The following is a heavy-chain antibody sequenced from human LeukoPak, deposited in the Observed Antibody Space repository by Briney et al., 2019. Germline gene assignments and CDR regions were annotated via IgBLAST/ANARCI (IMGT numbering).Heavy chain of an antibody. J-gene: IGHJ6*03. CDR2: ISGSGGST. Sequence: HPGGSLRLSCAASGFTFSSYAMSWVRRAPGKGLEWVSAISGSGGSTYYADSVKGRFTISRDNSKNTLYLQMNSLRAEDTAVYYCAKVGYSSSGGGYYYYMDVWGKGTTVTVSS. CDR1: GFTFSSYA. CDR3: AKVGYSSSGGGYYYYMDV. V-gene: IGHV3-23*01. D-gene: IGHD6-6*01.